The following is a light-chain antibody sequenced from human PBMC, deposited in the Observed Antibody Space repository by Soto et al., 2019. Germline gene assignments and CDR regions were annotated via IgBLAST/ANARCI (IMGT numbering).Light chain of an antibody. J-gene: IGLJ1*01. Sequence: QSALTQPASVSGSPGQSITISCTGTTSDFGFYNYVSWYQHHPGKAPKLLIYEVTNRHSGVSNRFSGSKSGNTASLTISGLQAEDEADYYFSSYTSSTDYVFGTGTKLTVL. CDR3: SSYTSSTDYV. CDR2: EVT. CDR1: TSDFGFYNY. V-gene: IGLV2-14*01.